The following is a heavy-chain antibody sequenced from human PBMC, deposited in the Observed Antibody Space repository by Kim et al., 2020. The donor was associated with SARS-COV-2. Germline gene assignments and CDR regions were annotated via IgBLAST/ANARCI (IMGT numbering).Heavy chain of an antibody. CDR1: GGSISSSSYY. CDR2: IYYSGST. Sequence: SETLSLTCTVSGGSISSSSYYWGWIRQPPGKGLEWIGSIYYSGSTYYNPSLKSRVTISVDTSKNQFSLKLSSVTAADTAVYYCARRDGDYWGQGTLVTVSS. V-gene: IGHV4-39*01. CDR3: ARRDGDY. J-gene: IGHJ4*02.